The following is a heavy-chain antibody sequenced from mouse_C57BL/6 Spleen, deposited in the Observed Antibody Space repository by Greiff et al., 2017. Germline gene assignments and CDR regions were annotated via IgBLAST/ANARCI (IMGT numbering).Heavy chain of an antibody. J-gene: IGHJ2*01. CDR1: GYAFSSYW. CDR3: ARSGDYDSFDD. D-gene: IGHD2-4*01. CDR2: LYPGDGDT. Sequence: VQGVESGAELVKPGASVKISCKASGYAFSSYWMNWVKQRPGKGLAWIGQLYPGDGDTNYNGKFKGKATLTADKSSSTAYMQLSSLTSEDSAVYFCARSGDYDSFDDWGQGTTLTVSS. V-gene: IGHV1-80*01.